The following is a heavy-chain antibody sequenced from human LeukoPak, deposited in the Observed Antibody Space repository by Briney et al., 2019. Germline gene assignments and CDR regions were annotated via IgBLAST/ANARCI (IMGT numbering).Heavy chain of an antibody. CDR1: GFTFSSYG. Sequence: PGGSLRLSCAASGFTFSSYGMHWVRQAPGKGLEWVAVISYDGSNKYYADSVKGRFTISRDNSKNTLYLQMNSLRAEDTAVYYCAKDTQAGMGRWLQEGAFDYWGQGTLVTVSS. V-gene: IGHV3-30*18. D-gene: IGHD5-24*01. CDR2: ISYDGSNK. CDR3: AKDTQAGMGRWLQEGAFDY. J-gene: IGHJ4*02.